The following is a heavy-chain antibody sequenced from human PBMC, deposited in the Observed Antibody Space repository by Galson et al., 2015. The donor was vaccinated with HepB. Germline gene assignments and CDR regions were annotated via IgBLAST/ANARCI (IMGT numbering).Heavy chain of an antibody. CDR2: INPSGGST. V-gene: IGHV1-46*01. CDR1: GYTFTSYY. CDR3: ARDLFPNDHGDDNWFDP. J-gene: IGHJ5*02. Sequence: SVKVSCKASGYTFTSYYMHWVRQAPGQGLEWMGIINPSGGSTNYAQKFQGRVTMTRDTSTSTVYMELSSLRSEDTAVYYCARDLFPNDHGDDNWFDPWGQGTLVTVSS. D-gene: IGHD4-17*01.